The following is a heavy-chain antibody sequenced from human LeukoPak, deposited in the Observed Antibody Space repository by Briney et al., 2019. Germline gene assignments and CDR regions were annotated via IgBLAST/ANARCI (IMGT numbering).Heavy chain of an antibody. CDR2: IDPSDSYT. CDR3: ASLPGYSYGSDYYYGMDV. J-gene: IGHJ6*02. Sequence: KVSCKASGYTFTSYWISWVRQMPGKGLEWMGRIDPSDSYTNYSPSFQGHVTISADKSISTAYLQWSSLKASDTAMYYCASLPGYSYGSDYYYGMDVWGQGTTVTVSS. V-gene: IGHV5-10-1*01. CDR1: GYTFTSYW. D-gene: IGHD5-18*01.